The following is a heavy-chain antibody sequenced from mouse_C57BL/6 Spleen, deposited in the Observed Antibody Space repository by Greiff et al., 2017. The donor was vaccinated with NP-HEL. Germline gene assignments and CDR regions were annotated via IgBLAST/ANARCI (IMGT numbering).Heavy chain of an antibody. CDR3: AREGSYVFFDY. CDR1: GYALSSSW. J-gene: IGHJ2*01. V-gene: IGHV1-82*01. CDR2: IYPGDGDT. Sequence: QVQLQQSGPELVKPGASAKISCKASGYALSSSWMNWVKQRPGKGLEWIGRIYPGDGDTNYNGKFKGKATLTADKSSSTAYMQRSSLTSEDSAVYFCAREGSYVFFDYWGQGTTLTVSS. D-gene: IGHD1-1*02.